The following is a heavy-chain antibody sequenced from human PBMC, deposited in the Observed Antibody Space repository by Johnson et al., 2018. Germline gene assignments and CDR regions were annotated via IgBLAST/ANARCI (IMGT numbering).Heavy chain of an antibody. Sequence: QVQLVESGGGLVQPGGSLRLSCAASGFTFSSYGMHWVRQAPGKGLEWVAVISYDGSNKYYADSVKGRFTISRDNSKNTLYLQMNSLRAEETAVYYCAKDHIPHITMIVVVITPDFDYWAQVTLVTVSS. V-gene: IGHV3-30*18. J-gene: IGHJ4*02. CDR1: GFTFSSYG. CDR3: AKDHIPHITMIVVVITPDFDY. CDR2: ISYDGSNK. D-gene: IGHD3-22*01.